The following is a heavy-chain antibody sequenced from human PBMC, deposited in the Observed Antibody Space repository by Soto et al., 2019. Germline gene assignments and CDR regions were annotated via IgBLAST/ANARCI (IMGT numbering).Heavy chain of an antibody. J-gene: IGHJ4*02. D-gene: IGHD2-15*01. CDR1: GFTFSSYG. Sequence: GGSLRLSCAASGFTFSSYGMHWVRQAPGKGLEWVTVISYDGSNKYYADSVKGRFTISRDNSKNTLYLQMNSLRAEDTAVYYCAKERRDDYSSHPTDYWGQGTLVTVSS. CDR3: AKERRDDYSSHPTDY. V-gene: IGHV3-30*18. CDR2: ISYDGSNK.